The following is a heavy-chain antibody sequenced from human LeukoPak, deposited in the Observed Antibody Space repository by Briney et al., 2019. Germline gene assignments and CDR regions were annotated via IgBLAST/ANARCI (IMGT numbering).Heavy chain of an antibody. V-gene: IGHV3-73*01. Sequence: GGSLKLSCVASGFTFSGSAMHWVRQASGKGLEWVGRIRTKANSYATVYAASVKGGFTISRDDSKNMAYLQMNSLKTGDTAVYYCTGNYGGGDYWGQGTLVTVSS. D-gene: IGHD4-17*01. CDR3: TGNYGGGDY. J-gene: IGHJ4*02. CDR1: GFTFSGSA. CDR2: IRTKANSYAT.